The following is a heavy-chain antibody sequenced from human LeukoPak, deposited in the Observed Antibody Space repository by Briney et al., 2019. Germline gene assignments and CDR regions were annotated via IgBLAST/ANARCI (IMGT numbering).Heavy chain of an antibody. CDR1: GFTFSSYA. J-gene: IGHJ3*02. V-gene: IGHV3-23*01. Sequence: GGSLRLSCAASGFTFSSYAMGWVRQAPGKGLQWVSFISGGGGTTYYADSVKGRFTVSRDNSKNTLYLQMNSLRAEDTAVYYCAKVAPLRYAFDIWGQGTMVTVSS. CDR3: AKVAPLRYAFDI. D-gene: IGHD5-12*01. CDR2: ISGGGGTT.